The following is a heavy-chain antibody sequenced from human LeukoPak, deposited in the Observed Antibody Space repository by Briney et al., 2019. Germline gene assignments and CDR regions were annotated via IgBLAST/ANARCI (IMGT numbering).Heavy chain of an antibody. V-gene: IGHV1-18*01. CDR3: ARESNGGYGFVY. Sequence: ASVKVSCKSSGYMFTSHGIHWLRQAPGQGLEWMGWISAQNGNTNYVQQFLGRVTMTRDTSASTAYMELRSLKSDDTAVYYCARESNGGYGFVYWGQGTLVTVAS. CDR1: GYMFTSHG. J-gene: IGHJ4*02. CDR2: ISAQNGNT. D-gene: IGHD5-12*01.